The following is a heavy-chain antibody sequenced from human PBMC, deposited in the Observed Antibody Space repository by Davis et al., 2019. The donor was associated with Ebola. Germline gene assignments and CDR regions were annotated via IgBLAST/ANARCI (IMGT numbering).Heavy chain of an antibody. V-gene: IGHV3-48*02. Sequence: GGSLRLSCGASGFTFSRHSMNWVRQAPGKGLEWIAFISSGGHDTYYADSVRGRFTISRDNAKNFLYLQLNSLRDEDTALYYCAKEAEDGSGNWFFDFRGRGALVTVSS. J-gene: IGHJ2*01. CDR2: ISSGGHDT. CDR3: AKEAEDGSGNWFFDF. D-gene: IGHD5-24*01. CDR1: GFTFSRHS.